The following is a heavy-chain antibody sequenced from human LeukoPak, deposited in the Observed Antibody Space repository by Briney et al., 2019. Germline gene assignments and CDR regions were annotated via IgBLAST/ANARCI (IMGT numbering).Heavy chain of an antibody. Sequence: SETLSLTCTVSGGSISSYYWSWIRQPPGKGLEWIGYIYYRGSTNYNPSLKSRVTISVDTSKNQFSLKLSSVTAADTAVYYCATRGVARNWFDSWGQGTLVTISS. CDR3: ATRGVARNWFDS. CDR2: IYYRGST. J-gene: IGHJ5*01. CDR1: GGSISSYY. V-gene: IGHV4-59*01.